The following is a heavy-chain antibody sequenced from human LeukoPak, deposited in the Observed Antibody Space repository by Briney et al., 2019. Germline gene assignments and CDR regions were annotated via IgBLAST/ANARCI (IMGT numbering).Heavy chain of an antibody. Sequence: GGSLRLSCAASGFTFSSYWMGWVRQAPGKGLEWVANIKLDGSKIYYVDSVKGRFTISRDNAKNSLYLQMNSLRAEDTAVYYCAKYPGITGTPDYWGQGTLVTVSS. J-gene: IGHJ4*02. CDR3: AKYPGITGTPDY. CDR1: GFTFSSYW. V-gene: IGHV3-7*01. CDR2: IKLDGSKI. D-gene: IGHD1-7*01.